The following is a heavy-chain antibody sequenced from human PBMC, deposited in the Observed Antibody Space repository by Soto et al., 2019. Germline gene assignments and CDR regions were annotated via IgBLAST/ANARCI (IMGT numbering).Heavy chain of an antibody. CDR2: ISSDGNKK. D-gene: IGHD4-4*01. V-gene: IGHV3-30*03. CDR3: ATDQRGSNYGYFQY. J-gene: IGHJ1*01. Sequence: QVQLVESGGGVVQPGRSLRLSCAASGFTFSSYGMHWVRQAPGKGLEWVTLISSDGNKKYYGDSVQGRFTISRDNSQNTLYLEMDSLRPEDTAIYYCATDQRGSNYGYFQYWGQGTLVTVSS. CDR1: GFTFSSYG.